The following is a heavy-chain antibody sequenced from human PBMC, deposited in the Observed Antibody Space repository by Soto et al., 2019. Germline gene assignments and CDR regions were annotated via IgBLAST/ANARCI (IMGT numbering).Heavy chain of an antibody. CDR3: AKGSRGYTTYYFDY. CDR1: EFSFGGYA. CDR2: ISGSGASP. J-gene: IGHJ4*02. Sequence: EVQLLESGGGLVQPGGSLRLSCAASEFSFGGYAMSWVRQAPGKGLEWVSSISGSGASPFYAASVRGRFTISRDNTGNTVSLQMNSLRAEDTALYYCAKGSRGYTTYYFDYWGQGTRITVSS. D-gene: IGHD5-18*01. V-gene: IGHV3-23*01.